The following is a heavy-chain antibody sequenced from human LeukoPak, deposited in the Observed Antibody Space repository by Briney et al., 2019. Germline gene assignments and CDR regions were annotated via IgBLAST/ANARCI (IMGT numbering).Heavy chain of an antibody. CDR1: GFTFSSYD. Sequence: GGSLRLSCAASGFTFSSYDMHWVRQATGKGLEWVSATGTAGDTYYPGSVKGRFTISRENAKNSLYLQMNSLRAGDTAVYYCARSTAMVPHYYYYGMDVWGQGTTVTVSS. V-gene: IGHV3-13*01. J-gene: IGHJ6*02. D-gene: IGHD5-18*01. CDR3: ARSTAMVPHYYYYGMDV. CDR2: TGTAGDT.